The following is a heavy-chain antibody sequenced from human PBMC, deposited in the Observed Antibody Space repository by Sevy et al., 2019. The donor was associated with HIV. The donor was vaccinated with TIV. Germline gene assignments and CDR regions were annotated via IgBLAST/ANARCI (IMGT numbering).Heavy chain of an antibody. J-gene: IGHJ4*02. D-gene: IGHD3-22*01. CDR3: AKEGGGYYYDSSGLFDY. Sequence: GGSLRLSCAASGFTFSSYAMSWVRQAPGKGLEWVSAISGSGYLTYYTDSVKGRFTISRDNSKNTLYLQMNSLRAEDTALYYCAKEGGGYYYDSSGLFDYWGQGTLVTVSS. V-gene: IGHV3-23*01. CDR1: GFTFSSYA. CDR2: ISGSGYLT.